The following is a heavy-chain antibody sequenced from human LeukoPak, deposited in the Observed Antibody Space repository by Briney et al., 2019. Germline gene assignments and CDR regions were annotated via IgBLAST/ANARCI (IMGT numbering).Heavy chain of an antibody. V-gene: IGHV3-21*01. CDR1: GFTFSSYS. D-gene: IGHD2-21*02. Sequence: GGSLRLSCAASGFTFSSYSMNWVRQAPGKGLEWVSFISSSISYIYYADSVKGRFTISRDNAKNSLYLQMNSLRAEDTALYYCARDFTCGGDCYSYYFDYGGQGTLVTVSS. J-gene: IGHJ4*02. CDR3: ARDFTCGGDCYSYYFDY. CDR2: ISSSISYI.